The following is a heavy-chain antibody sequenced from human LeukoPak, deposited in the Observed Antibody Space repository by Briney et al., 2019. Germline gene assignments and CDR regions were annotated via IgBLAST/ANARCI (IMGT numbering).Heavy chain of an antibody. CDR2: ISGSGGST. D-gene: IGHD2-2*01. J-gene: IGHJ6*03. CDR3: AKTREYYYYYYMDV. V-gene: IGHV3-23*01. Sequence: PGGSLRLSCAASGFSFSTYSMNWVRQAPGKGLEWVSAISGSGGSTYYADSVKGRFTISRDNSKNTLYLQMNSLRAEDTAVYYCAKTREYYYYYYMDVWGKGTTVTVSS. CDR1: GFSFSTYS.